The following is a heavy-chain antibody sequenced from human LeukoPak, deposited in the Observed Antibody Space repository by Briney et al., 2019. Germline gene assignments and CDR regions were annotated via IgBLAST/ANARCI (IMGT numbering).Heavy chain of an antibody. J-gene: IGHJ4*02. CDR1: GYTFTSYG. Sequence: ASVKVSCKASGYTFTSYGISWVRQAPGQRIEWVGWISAYNGNTNYAQKLQGRVTMTTDTSTSTAYMELRSLRSDDTAVYYCARYIVVVPAAFDYWGQGTLVTVSS. CDR3: ARYIVVVPAAFDY. D-gene: IGHD2-2*01. CDR2: ISAYNGNT. V-gene: IGHV1-18*01.